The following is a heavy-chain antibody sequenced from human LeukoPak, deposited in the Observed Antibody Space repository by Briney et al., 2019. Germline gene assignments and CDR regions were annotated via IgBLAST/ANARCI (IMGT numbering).Heavy chain of an antibody. CDR2: INPNSGGT. J-gene: IGHJ4*02. CDR1: GYTFTGYY. V-gene: IGHV1-2*06. D-gene: IGHD6-13*01. CDR3: ARGSRIGYGNSDY. Sequence: ASVKVSCKASGYTFTGYYMHWVRQAPGQGLEWMGRINPNSGGTNYAQKFQGRVTMTRDTSISTAYMELSRLRSDDTAVYYCARGSRIGYGNSDYWGQGTLVTVSS.